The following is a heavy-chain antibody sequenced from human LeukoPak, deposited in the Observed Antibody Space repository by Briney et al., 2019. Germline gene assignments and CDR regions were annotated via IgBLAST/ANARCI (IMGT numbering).Heavy chain of an antibody. CDR3: ARDSRPGGAMGLYHNFDL. Sequence: GGSLRLSCAASGFTFSSYAMHWVRQAPGKGLEWVAVISYDGSNKYYADSVKGRFTISRDNSKNTLYLQMNSLRAEDTAVYYCARDSRPGGAMGLYHNFDLWGLGTLVTVSS. V-gene: IGHV3-30-3*01. J-gene: IGHJ4*02. CDR2: ISYDGSNK. D-gene: IGHD3-16*01. CDR1: GFTFSSYA.